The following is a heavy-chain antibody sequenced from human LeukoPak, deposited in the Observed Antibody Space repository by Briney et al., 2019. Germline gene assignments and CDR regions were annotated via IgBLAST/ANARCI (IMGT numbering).Heavy chain of an antibody. CDR3: AKSKDNPLYYFDN. Sequence: PGGSLRLSCAASGFTFNSYAMSWVRQAPGKGLEWASTISGNGDSTSYAHSVKGRFTISRDNSKNTLYLQMNSLRAEDTVVYYCAKSKDNPLYYFDNWGQGTLVTVSS. CDR1: GFTFNSYA. V-gene: IGHV3-23*01. J-gene: IGHJ4*02. CDR2: ISGNGDST.